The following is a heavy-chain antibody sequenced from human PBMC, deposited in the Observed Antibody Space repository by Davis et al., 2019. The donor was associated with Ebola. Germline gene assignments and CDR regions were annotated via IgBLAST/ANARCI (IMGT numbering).Heavy chain of an antibody. D-gene: IGHD4-23*01. CDR2: IYYSGST. CDR1: GGSISSGDYY. Sequence: PSETLSLTCTVSGGSISSGDYYWSWIRQPPGKGLEWIGYIYYSGSTYYNPSLKSRVTISVDTSKNQFSLKLSSVTAADTAVYYCARVSDGGPLDYWGQGTLVTVSS. V-gene: IGHV4-30-4*01. J-gene: IGHJ4*02. CDR3: ARVSDGGPLDY.